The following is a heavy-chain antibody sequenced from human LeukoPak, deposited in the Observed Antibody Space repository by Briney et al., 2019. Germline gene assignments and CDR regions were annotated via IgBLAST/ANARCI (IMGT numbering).Heavy chain of an antibody. CDR3: AKEIFSSAAPVDY. J-gene: IGHJ4*02. Sequence: GGSLRLSCAASGFTFSSYGMHWVRQAPGEGLEWVAVISYDGSNKYYADSVKGRFTISRDNSKYTLYLQMNSLRAEDTAVYYCAKEIFSSAAPVDYWGQGTLVTVSS. CDR1: GFTFSSYG. V-gene: IGHV3-30*18. D-gene: IGHD2-2*01. CDR2: ISYDGSNK.